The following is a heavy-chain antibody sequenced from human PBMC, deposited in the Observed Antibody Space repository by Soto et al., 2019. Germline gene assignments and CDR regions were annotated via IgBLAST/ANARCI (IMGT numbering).Heavy chain of an antibody. D-gene: IGHD2-8*01. CDR2: ISSSSSYI. CDR3: ARGVDVLMVYAILPYYYYGMDV. CDR1: GFTFSSYS. V-gene: IGHV3-21*01. Sequence: GGSLRLSCAASGFTFSSYSMNWVRQAPGKGLEWVSSISSSSSYIYYANSVKGRFTISRGNAKNSLYLQMNSLRAEDTAVYYCARGVDVLMVYAILPYYYYGMDVWGQGTTVTVSS. J-gene: IGHJ6*02.